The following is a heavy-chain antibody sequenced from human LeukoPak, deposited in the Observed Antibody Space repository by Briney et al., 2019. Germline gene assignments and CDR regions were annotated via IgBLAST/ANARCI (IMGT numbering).Heavy chain of an antibody. V-gene: IGHV3-53*01. J-gene: IGHJ5*02. CDR2: IYSDGTA. CDR1: AFTFRSYA. Sequence: PGGSLRLSCAASAFTFRSYAMSWVRQAGGKGLEWVSVIYSDGTAYYADSVKGRFTISRDNSKSTLYLQMNSLRADDTAVYYCVRDLTWGQGTLVTVSS. CDR3: VRDLT.